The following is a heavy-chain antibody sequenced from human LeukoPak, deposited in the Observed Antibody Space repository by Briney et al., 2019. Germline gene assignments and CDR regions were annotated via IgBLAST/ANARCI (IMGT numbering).Heavy chain of an antibody. Sequence: SETLSLTCTVSGGSISSYYWSWIRQPPGKGLEWIGYIYYSGSTSYNPSLKSRVTISVDMSKNQFSLKLNSVTAADTAVYYCARDFVYDYVWGSYRYNYFDYWGQGTLVTVSS. J-gene: IGHJ4*02. CDR3: ARDFVYDYVWGSYRYNYFDY. V-gene: IGHV4-59*01. D-gene: IGHD3-16*02. CDR2: IYYSGST. CDR1: GGSISSYY.